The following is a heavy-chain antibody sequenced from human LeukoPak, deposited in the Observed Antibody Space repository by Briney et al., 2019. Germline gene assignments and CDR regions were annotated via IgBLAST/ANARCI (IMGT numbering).Heavy chain of an antibody. D-gene: IGHD3-22*01. V-gene: IGHV3-7*01. CDR2: IKQDGSEK. CDR1: GFTFSSYW. J-gene: IGHJ5*02. Sequence: PGGSLRLSCAASGFTFSSYWMSWVRQAPGKGLEWVANIKQDGSEKYYVDSVKGRFTISRDNTKNSLYLQMNSLRAEDTAVYYCAGSMIVQNDWFDPWGQGTLVTVSS. CDR3: AGSMIVQNDWFDP.